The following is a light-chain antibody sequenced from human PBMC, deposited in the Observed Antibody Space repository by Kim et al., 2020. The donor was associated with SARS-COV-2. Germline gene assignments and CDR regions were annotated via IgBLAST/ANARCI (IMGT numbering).Light chain of an antibody. CDR3: SAWDYSLKTVI. Sequence: QAGLTQPPSVSKGLRQTATLTCTGNSNNVGNQGAAWLQQHQGHPPKLLSYRNNSRPSGISERLSASRSGNTASLTITGLQPEDEADYYCSAWDYSLKTVIFGGGTKLTVL. CDR2: RNN. V-gene: IGLV10-54*01. J-gene: IGLJ2*01. CDR1: SNNVGNQG.